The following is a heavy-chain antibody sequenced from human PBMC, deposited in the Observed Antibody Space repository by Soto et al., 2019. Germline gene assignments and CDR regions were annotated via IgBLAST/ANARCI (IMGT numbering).Heavy chain of an antibody. J-gene: IGHJ6*02. Sequence: VPLVESGGVVVQPGGSLRLSCAGSGFTFDDYAMHWVRQAPGKGLEWVSLVTWDGGTSYYADSVRGRFTISRDNSKNSLYLQMNSLRTEDTALYYCAKDRAGATRQYYYFAMDVWGQGTTVTVSS. CDR3: AKDRAGATRQYYYFAMDV. CDR1: GFTFDDYA. V-gene: IGHV3-43*01. D-gene: IGHD1-26*01. CDR2: VTWDGGTS.